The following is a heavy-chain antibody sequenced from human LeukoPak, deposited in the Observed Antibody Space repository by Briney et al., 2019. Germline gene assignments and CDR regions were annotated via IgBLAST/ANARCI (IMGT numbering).Heavy chain of an antibody. CDR1: GFTFSSYA. V-gene: IGHV3-23*01. CDR2: LGGLSESV. CDR3: ARRWLGDPYGMDV. D-gene: IGHD3-10*01. J-gene: IGHJ6*02. Sequence: GGSLRLSCAASGFTFSSYAMTWVRQAPGKGLEWVSILGGLSESVYYPDSVKGRFTVSRDNSKDTLYLEINSLRGEDTATYYCARRWLGDPYGMDVWGQGTTVTVSS.